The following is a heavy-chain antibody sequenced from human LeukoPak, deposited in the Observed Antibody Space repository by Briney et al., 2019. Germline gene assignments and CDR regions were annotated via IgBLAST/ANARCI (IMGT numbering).Heavy chain of an antibody. CDR1: GFTFDDYA. D-gene: IGHD3-22*01. Sequence: PGGSLRLSCAASGFTFDDYAMHWVRQAPGKGLEWVSGISWNSGSIGYADSVKGRFIISRDISKNTLYLQMNSLRAEDSALYYCARGGRGSAAVVAPRSFDIWGQGTMVTVSS. CDR3: ARGGRGSAAVVAPRSFDI. J-gene: IGHJ3*02. CDR2: ISWNSGSI. V-gene: IGHV3-9*01.